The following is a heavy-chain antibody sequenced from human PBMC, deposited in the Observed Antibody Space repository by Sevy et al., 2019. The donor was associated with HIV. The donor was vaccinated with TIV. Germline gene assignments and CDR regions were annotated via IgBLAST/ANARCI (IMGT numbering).Heavy chain of an antibody. CDR3: ARDGRAVSAFDI. Sequence: GGSLRLSCVASEFIFSSHAVSWVRQAPGKGLEWVSAISGDGENTHYADSVRGRFTISRDNFKNTLYLQMNSLRAEDTALYYCARDGRAVSAFDIWGPGTMVTVSS. CDR1: EFIFSSHA. CDR2: ISGDGENT. J-gene: IGHJ3*02. D-gene: IGHD1-26*01. V-gene: IGHV3-23*01.